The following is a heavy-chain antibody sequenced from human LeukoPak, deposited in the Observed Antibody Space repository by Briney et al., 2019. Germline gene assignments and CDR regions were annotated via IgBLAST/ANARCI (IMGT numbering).Heavy chain of an antibody. CDR1: GGSISSGGYY. D-gene: IGHD3-10*01. CDR3: ARDFGRFATYGSGSYYKVGWFDP. J-gene: IGHJ5*02. CDR2: IYYSGST. Sequence: PSQTLSLTCTVSGGSISSGGYYWSWIRQHPGKGLEWIGYIYYSGSTYYNPSLKSRVTISVDTSKNQFSLKLSSVTAADTAVYYCARDFGRFATYGSGSYYKVGWFDPWGQGTLVTISS. V-gene: IGHV4-31*03.